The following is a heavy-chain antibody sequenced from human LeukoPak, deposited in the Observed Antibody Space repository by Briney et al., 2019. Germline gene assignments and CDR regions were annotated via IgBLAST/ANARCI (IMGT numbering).Heavy chain of an antibody. V-gene: IGHV4-59*05. D-gene: IGHD3-10*01. CDR1: GVSISSYY. CDR3: ARTRYYYNSRSYGAPYYFDY. CDR2: IYYSGST. J-gene: IGHJ4*02. Sequence: PSETLSLTCTVSGVSISSYYWSWIRQTPGKGREWIWSIYYSGSTYYNPSLKSRVTISVDTSKNQFSLKLSSVTAADTAVYYCARTRYYYNSRSYGAPYYFDYWGQGTLVTVSS.